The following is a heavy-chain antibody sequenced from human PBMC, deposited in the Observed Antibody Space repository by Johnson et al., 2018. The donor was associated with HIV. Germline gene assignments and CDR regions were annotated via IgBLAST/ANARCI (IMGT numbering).Heavy chain of an antibody. D-gene: IGHD2-15*01. CDR1: GFTVSSNY. CDR3: ARVGVGGGPGAVDV. CDR2: IYSGGST. J-gene: IGHJ3*01. V-gene: IGHV3-53*01. Sequence: EVQLVESGGGLIQPGGSLRLSCAASGFTVSSNYMSWVRQAPGKGLEWVSVIYSGGSTYYADSVKGRFTISRDNSKNTLYVQLNSLRVEDTAVYYCARVGVGGGPGAVDVWGQGTKVTVSS.